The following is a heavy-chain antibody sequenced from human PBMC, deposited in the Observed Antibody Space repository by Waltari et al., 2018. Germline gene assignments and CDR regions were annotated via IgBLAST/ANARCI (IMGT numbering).Heavy chain of an antibody. Sequence: QVQLVQSGAEVKKPGASVKVACKASGYTFTSYAMHWVRQAPGQRLEWMGWINAGNGNTKYSQECQGRVTITRETSASTAYMELSSLRPEDMAVYYCARDPYCSGGSCSSYFDYWGQGTLVTVSS. CDR3: ARDPYCSGGSCSSYFDY. CDR2: INAGNGNT. V-gene: IGHV1-3*03. D-gene: IGHD2-15*01. CDR1: GYTFTSYA. J-gene: IGHJ4*02.